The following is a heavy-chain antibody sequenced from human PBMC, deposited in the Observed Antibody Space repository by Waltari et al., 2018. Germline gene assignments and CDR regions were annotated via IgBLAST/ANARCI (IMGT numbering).Heavy chain of an antibody. CDR3: ATRYGSSSMDY. CDR2: IISRLNTI. J-gene: IGHJ4*02. CDR1: GFTFGNYE. V-gene: IGHV3-48*03. Sequence: EVQLVESGGGVVQTGGSLRLSCAASGFTFGNYEMNWVRQAPGKGLEWIASIISRLNTIYYADSVKGRFTISRDNAKNSLHLQMNSLRAEDTAVYYCATRYGSSSMDYWGQGTLVTVSS. D-gene: IGHD6-6*01.